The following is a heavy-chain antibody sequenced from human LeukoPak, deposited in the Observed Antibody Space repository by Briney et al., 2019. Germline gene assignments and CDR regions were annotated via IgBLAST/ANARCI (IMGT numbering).Heavy chain of an antibody. CDR2: ISSSSSTI. D-gene: IGHD3-9*01. J-gene: IGHJ6*02. Sequence: GGSLRLSCAASGFTFSSHSMNWVRQAPGKGLEWVSYISSSSSTIYYADSGKGRFTISRDNAKNSRYLQMNSLRDEDTAVYYCAREGYDIHYGMDVWGQGTTVTVSS. V-gene: IGHV3-48*02. CDR3: AREGYDIHYGMDV. CDR1: GFTFSSHS.